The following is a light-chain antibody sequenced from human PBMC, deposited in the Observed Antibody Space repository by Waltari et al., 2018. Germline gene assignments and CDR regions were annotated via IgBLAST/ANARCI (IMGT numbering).Light chain of an antibody. J-gene: IGKJ2*01. CDR2: WAS. CDR3: QQYYSTPYT. V-gene: IGKV4-1*01. Sequence: DIVMTQSPDSLAVSRGERATINCKSSQNVLYSSNNKNYLAWYQQKPGQSPNLLIYWASTRETGVPARFSGSGSGTDFTLTISSLQAEDVAVYYCQQYYSTPYTFGQGTKLEIK. CDR1: QNVLYSSNNKNY.